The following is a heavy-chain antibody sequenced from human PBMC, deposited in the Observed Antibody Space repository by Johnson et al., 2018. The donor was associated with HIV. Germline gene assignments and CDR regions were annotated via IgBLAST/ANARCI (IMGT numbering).Heavy chain of an antibody. CDR2: IYSGGTT. CDR1: GFTVSNNY. Sequence: MQLVESGGGLVQPGGSLRLSCAASGFTVSNNYMNWVRQAPGKGLEWVSVIYSGGTTYYADSVKGRFTISRDNSKNTLYLQMNSLRAEDTAVYYCAKGSSSWPNDAFDIWGQGTMVTVSS. D-gene: IGHD6-13*01. CDR3: AKGSSSWPNDAFDI. V-gene: IGHV3-66*01. J-gene: IGHJ3*02.